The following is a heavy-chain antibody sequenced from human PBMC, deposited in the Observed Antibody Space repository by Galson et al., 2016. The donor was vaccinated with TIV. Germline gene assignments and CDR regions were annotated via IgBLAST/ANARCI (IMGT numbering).Heavy chain of an antibody. Sequence: SCAASGYPFSAYWGTWVRQAPGKGLEWVASLSEDGSEKYYVDSVKGRFTFSRDNPKNSLYLQMNNLRAEDTAIYYCTRLGPSSVFDFWGQGALVTVSS. D-gene: IGHD1-26*01. J-gene: IGHJ4*02. CDR2: LSEDGSEK. V-gene: IGHV3-7*01. CDR3: TRLGPSSVFDF. CDR1: GYPFSAYW.